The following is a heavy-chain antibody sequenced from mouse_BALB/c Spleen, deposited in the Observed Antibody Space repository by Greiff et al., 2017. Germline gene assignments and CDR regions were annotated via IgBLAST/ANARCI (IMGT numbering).Heavy chain of an antibody. V-gene: IGHV1-87*01. CDR3: ARGTVVAPYAMDY. CDR1: GYTFTSYW. Sequence: QVQLKQSGAELARPGASVKLSCKASGYTFTSYWMQWVKQRPGQGLEWIGAIYPGDGDTRYTQKFKGKATLTADKSSSTAYMQLSSLASEDSAVYCCARGTVVAPYAMDYWGQGTSGTVSS. CDR2: IYPGDGDT. D-gene: IGHD1-1*01. J-gene: IGHJ4*01.